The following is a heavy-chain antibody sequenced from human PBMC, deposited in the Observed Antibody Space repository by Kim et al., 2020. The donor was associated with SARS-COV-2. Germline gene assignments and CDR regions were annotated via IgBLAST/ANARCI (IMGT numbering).Heavy chain of an antibody. CDR3: ARGTGDYASQTAYYFDY. CDR1: GGTFSSYA. V-gene: IGHV1-69*13. CDR2: IIPIFGTA. J-gene: IGHJ4*02. Sequence: SVKVSCKASGGTFSSYAISWVRQAPGQGLEWMGGIIPIFGTANYAQKFQGRVTITADESTSTAYMELSSLRSEDTAVYYCARGTGDYASQTAYYFDYWGQGTLVTVSS. D-gene: IGHD4-17*01.